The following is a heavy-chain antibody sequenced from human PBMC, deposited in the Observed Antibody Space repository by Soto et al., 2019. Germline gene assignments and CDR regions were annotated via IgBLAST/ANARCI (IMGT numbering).Heavy chain of an antibody. CDR3: AKTEWFSSGWGYLDY. J-gene: IGHJ4*02. D-gene: IGHD6-25*01. Sequence: QVQLQESGPGLVKPSETLSLTCTVSGGSVSSGTSYWTWIRQSSGKGLEWIGYVHYSGDIKYNPSLKSRATMSVDTSKNQFSLNLNSVTAADTAVYYCAKTEWFSSGWGYLDYWGQGSLVTVSS. CDR2: VHYSGDI. V-gene: IGHV4-61*01. CDR1: GGSVSSGTSY.